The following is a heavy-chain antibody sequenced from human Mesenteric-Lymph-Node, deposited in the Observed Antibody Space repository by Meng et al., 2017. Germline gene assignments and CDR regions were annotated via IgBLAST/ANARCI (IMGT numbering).Heavy chain of an antibody. CDR1: GFIFNNFA. CDR2: ISASGGST. V-gene: IGHV3-23*01. CDR3: AKERGERIYCSGGSCYGWFDP. Sequence: GESLKISCAASGFIFNNFAMSWVRQAPGKGLEWVSGISASGGSTYYADSVKGRFTISRDNSKNTLYLQMNSLRAGDTAVYYCAKERGERIYCSGGSCYGWFDPWGQGTLVTVSS. D-gene: IGHD2-15*01. J-gene: IGHJ5*02.